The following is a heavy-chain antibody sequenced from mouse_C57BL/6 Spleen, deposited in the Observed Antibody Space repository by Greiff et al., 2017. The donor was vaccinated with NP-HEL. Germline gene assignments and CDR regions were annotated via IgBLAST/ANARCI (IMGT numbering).Heavy chain of an antibody. CDR2: IDPANGNT. CDR1: GFNIKNTY. J-gene: IGHJ4*01. D-gene: IGHD1-1*01. CDR3: ARTVVATGGYAMDY. Sequence: EVKLMESVAELVRPGASVKLSCTASGFNIKNTYMHWVHQSPEQGLEWIGRIDPANGNTKYAPKFQGKATITADTSSNTASLQLSSLTSEDTAISYCARTVVATGGYAMDYWGQGTSVTVSS. V-gene: IGHV14-3*01.